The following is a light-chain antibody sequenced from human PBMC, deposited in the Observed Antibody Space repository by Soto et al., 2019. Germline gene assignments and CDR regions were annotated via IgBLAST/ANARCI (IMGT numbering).Light chain of an antibody. CDR1: QSIYNY. J-gene: IGKJ2*01. CDR3: QQSYSTPVT. CDR2: AAS. Sequence: DIQMTQFPSSVSASVGDRVTITCRASQSIYNYLNWYQQKPGKAPKLLIYAASSLQSGVPSRFSGSGSGTDFTLTISSLQPEDFATYYCQQSYSTPVTFGQGTKLEIK. V-gene: IGKV1-39*01.